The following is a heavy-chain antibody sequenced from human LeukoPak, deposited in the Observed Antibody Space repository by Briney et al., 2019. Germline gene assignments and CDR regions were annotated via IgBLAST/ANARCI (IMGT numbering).Heavy chain of an antibody. Sequence: GESLRLSCAASGFTFRTYAMTWVRQTPGRGLEWVSSISGGGGDTYYADSVKGRFTISRDNSKNTLYLQMNSLRVEDTAVYYCAKAPRFGDHATEYYYYYMHVWGKGTTVTVSS. D-gene: IGHD3-16*01. CDR1: GFTFRTYA. J-gene: IGHJ6*03. CDR2: ISGGGGDT. CDR3: AKAPRFGDHATEYYYYYMHV. V-gene: IGHV3-23*01.